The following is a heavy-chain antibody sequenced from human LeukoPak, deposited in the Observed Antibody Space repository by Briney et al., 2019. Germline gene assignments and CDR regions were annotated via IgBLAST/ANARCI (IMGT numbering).Heavy chain of an antibody. CDR2: IKEDGSEK. V-gene: IGHV3-7*01. CDR3: AELGITMIGGV. Sequence: PGGSLRLSCAASGFTFSSYWMSWVRQAPGKGLEWVANIKEDGSEKYYVDSVKGRFTISRDNAKNSLYLQMNSLRAEDTAVYYCAELGITMIGGVWGKGTTVTISS. D-gene: IGHD3-10*02. J-gene: IGHJ6*04. CDR1: GFTFSSYW.